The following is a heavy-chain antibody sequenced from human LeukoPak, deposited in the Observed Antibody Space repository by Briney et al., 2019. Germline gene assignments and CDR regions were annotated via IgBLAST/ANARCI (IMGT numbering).Heavy chain of an antibody. V-gene: IGHV1-2*02. CDR2: INPNSGGT. CDR1: GYTFTGYY. D-gene: IGHD3-9*01. J-gene: IGHJ1*01. Sequence: GASVKVSCKASGYTFTGYYMHWVRQAPGQGLEWVGWINPNSGGTNYAQKFQGRVTMTRDTSISTAYMELSRLRSDDTAVYYCARGCGALRYFDCPEYFQHWGQGTLVTVSS. CDR3: ARGCGALRYFDCPEYFQH.